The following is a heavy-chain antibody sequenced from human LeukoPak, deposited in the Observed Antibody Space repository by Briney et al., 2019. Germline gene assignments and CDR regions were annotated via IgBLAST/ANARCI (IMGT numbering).Heavy chain of an antibody. CDR1: GGSISSYY. Sequence: NPSETLSLTCTVSGGSISSYYWSWIRQPPGKGLEWIGYIHYSGTTNYNPSLKSRVTISVDTSKNQFSLKLSSVTAADTAVYYCARTLNDYSNSYWGQGTLVTVSS. CDR3: ARTLNDYSNSY. J-gene: IGHJ4*02. D-gene: IGHD4-11*01. V-gene: IGHV4-59*12. CDR2: IHYSGTT.